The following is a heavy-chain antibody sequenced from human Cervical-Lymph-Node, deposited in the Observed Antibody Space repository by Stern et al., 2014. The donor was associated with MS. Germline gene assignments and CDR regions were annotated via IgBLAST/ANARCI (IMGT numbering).Heavy chain of an antibody. D-gene: IGHD3-10*01. CDR1: GFSLSTSGVG. CDR3: AHRRYYYGSGRYFDY. Sequence: QVTLRESGPTLVKPTQTLTLTCTFSGFSLSTSGVGVGWIRQPPGKALEWLVLIYWDDDKRYSPSLKSRLTITKDTSKNQVVLTMTNMDPVDTATYYCAHRRYYYGSGRYFDYWGQGTLVTVSS. J-gene: IGHJ4*02. CDR2: IYWDDDK. V-gene: IGHV2-5*02.